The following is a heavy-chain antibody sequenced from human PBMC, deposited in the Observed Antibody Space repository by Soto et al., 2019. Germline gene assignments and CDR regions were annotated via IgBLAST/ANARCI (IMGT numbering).Heavy chain of an antibody. D-gene: IGHD6-6*01. CDR3: AGEPGSSSTDYYYGMDV. CDR2: INPNSGGT. CDR1: GYTFTGYY. Sequence: XSVKVSCKASGYTFTGYYMNWVRQAPVQGLEWMGWINPNSGGTNYAQKFQGRVTMTRDTSISTAYMELSRLRSDDTAVYYCAGEPGSSSTDYYYGMDVWGQGTTVTVSS. V-gene: IGHV1-2*02. J-gene: IGHJ6*02.